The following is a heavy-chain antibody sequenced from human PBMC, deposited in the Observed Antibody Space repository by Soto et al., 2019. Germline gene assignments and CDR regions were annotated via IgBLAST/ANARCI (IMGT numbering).Heavy chain of an antibody. J-gene: IGHJ6*02. Sequence: PGGLMRLCCAASEGKFGSYAMRWIRPTPGKGVEWVAVISYDGSNKYYADSVKGRFTISRDNSKNTLYLQMNSLRAEDTAVYYCARDVGGGGYYYYYYGMEGWGQGNTVTVS. D-gene: IGHD2-15*01. CDR3: ARDVGGGGYYYYYYGMEG. V-gene: IGHV3-30-3*01. CDR2: ISYDGSNK. CDR1: EGKFGSYA.